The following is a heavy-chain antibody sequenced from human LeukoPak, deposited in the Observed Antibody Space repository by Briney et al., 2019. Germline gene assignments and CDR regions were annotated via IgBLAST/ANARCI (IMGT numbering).Heavy chain of an antibody. CDR1: GFTFSSYE. J-gene: IGHJ5*02. D-gene: IGHD5-24*01. CDR2: IYYTGST. CDR3: SRDLGSQMDTISDWFDP. V-gene: IGHV4-39*07. Sequence: PGGSLRLSCAASGFTFSSYEMSWFRQPPGKGLEWVGSIYYTGSTYYNPSLKSRVTISIDTSKKQFSLNLNFVTAADTAVYYGSRDLGSQMDTISDWFDPWGQGTLVTVSS.